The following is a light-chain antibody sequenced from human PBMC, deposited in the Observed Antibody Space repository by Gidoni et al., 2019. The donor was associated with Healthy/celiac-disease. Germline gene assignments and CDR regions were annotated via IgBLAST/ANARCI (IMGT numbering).Light chain of an antibody. Sequence: DIVMTQSLLSLPVTLREPASSPCRSSQSLLHSNGYNYLDWYQQSPGQSPQLLSDLGENRASGVPDRFSGSGSGTDFTLKISRVEAEDVGVYYCMQALQTPNTFGQGTKLEIK. CDR3: MQALQTPNT. CDR1: QSLLHSNGYNY. J-gene: IGKJ2*01. V-gene: IGKV2-28*01. CDR2: LGE.